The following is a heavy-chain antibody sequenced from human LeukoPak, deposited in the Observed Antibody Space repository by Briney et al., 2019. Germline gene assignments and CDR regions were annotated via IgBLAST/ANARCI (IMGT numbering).Heavy chain of an antibody. Sequence: SQTLSLTWTVSAASISTNYCGWIRHPPGKGLEWIGYIYYGGSTNYNPSLKSRATISVETTKHQFSLKLTSVPAPHTAVHYFARALAVAGTLWFVPWGQGTLVTVSS. CDR2: IYYGGST. V-gene: IGHV4-59*01. CDR3: ARALAVAGTLWFVP. CDR1: AASISTNY. J-gene: IGHJ5*02. D-gene: IGHD6-19*01.